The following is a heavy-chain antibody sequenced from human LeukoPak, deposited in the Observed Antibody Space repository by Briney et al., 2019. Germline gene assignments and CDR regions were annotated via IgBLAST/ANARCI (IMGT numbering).Heavy chain of an antibody. CDR1: GFTFSSYA. Sequence: QPGGSLRLSCAASGFTFSSYAMHWVRQALGKGLEWVAVISYDGSNKYYADSVKGRFTISRDNSKNTLYLQMNSLRAEDTAVYYCASSGWPDYWGQGTLVTVSS. J-gene: IGHJ4*02. CDR2: ISYDGSNK. D-gene: IGHD6-19*01. V-gene: IGHV3-30*04. CDR3: ASSGWPDY.